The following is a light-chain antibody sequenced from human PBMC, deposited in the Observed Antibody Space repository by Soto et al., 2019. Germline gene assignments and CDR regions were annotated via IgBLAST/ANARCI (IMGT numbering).Light chain of an antibody. V-gene: IGLV2-23*01. CDR1: SSDVGSYHL. CDR3: CSYAGSSTVV. Sequence: QSALTQPASVSGSPGQSITISCTGTSSDVGSYHLVSWYQHHPGKAPKLMIYEGSKRPSGVSNRFSGSKSGNTASLTISGLQAEDEADYYCCSYAGSSTVVFGTGTKLTAL. CDR2: EGS. J-gene: IGLJ1*01.